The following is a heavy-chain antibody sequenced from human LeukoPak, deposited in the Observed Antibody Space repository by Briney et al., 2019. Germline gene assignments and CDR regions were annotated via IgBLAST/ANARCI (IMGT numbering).Heavy chain of an antibody. D-gene: IGHD1-26*01. V-gene: IGHV1-69*13. CDR3: ARDWAGGSVRFDY. CDR1: LGTFSSYA. CDR2: IIPIFGTA. J-gene: IGHJ4*02. Sequence: SVKLSCKGSLGTFSSYAISWVRQAPGHGLEWMGGIIPIFGTANYAQKFQGRVTITADESTSTAYMELSSLRSEDTAVYYWARDWAGGSVRFDYWGQGTLVTVSS.